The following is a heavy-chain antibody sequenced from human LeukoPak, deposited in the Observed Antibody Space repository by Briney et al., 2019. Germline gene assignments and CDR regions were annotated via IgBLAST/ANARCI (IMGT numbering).Heavy chain of an antibody. CDR3: ARENCGGDCYTDY. CDR1: DGSISSGDYF. V-gene: IGHV4-30-4*08. D-gene: IGHD2-21*01. Sequence: SLTLSLTCTLSDGSISSGDYFVSRIRQPAGHLFAWIGYIYYSGSTYYNPSLKSLVTISVHTSKNQLSLKLSSVTDADTAVYYCARENCGGDCYTDYWGQGTLVTVSS. J-gene: IGHJ4*02. CDR2: IYYSGST.